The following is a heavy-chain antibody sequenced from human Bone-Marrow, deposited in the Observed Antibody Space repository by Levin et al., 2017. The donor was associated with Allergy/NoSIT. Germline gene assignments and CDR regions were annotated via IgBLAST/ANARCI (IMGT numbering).Heavy chain of an antibody. CDR2: VHDNGGT. V-gene: IGHV4-61*08. CDR3: ARRYTDGIGEKLDL. Sequence: RSSETLSLTCTVSGGSVTSVGSSWTWIRQPPGKGLEWIGYVHDNGGTNYNPSLRSRVTISSDTSKSRFSLKLSSVTAADTAIYYCARRYTDGIGEKLDLWGQGILVTVSS. CDR1: GGSVTSVGSS. D-gene: IGHD2-8*02. J-gene: IGHJ5*02.